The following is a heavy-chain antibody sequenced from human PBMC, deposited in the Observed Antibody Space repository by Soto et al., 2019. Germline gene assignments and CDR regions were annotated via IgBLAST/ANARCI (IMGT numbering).Heavy chain of an antibody. CDR3: AKDNGLLEWLPDNWFDP. J-gene: IGHJ5*02. D-gene: IGHD3-3*01. CDR2: ISFDGRNK. CDR1: GFTFSSNG. V-gene: IGHV3-30*18. Sequence: QTGGSLRLSCAASGFTFSSNGMHWVRQAPGKGLEWVAGISFDGRNKYYADSGMGRFTVSRDNSKNTLFPQMNSLRPDDTAVYYCAKDNGLLEWLPDNWFDPWGQGTLVTVSS.